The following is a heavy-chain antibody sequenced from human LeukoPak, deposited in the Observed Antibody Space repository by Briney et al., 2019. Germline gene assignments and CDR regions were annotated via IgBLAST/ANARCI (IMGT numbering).Heavy chain of an antibody. CDR3: APVGIKMDV. Sequence: PSETLSLTCTVSGGSISSSSYYWGWIRQPPGKGLEWIGSIYYSGSTYYNPSLKSRVTISVDTSKNQFSLKLSSVTAADTAVYYCAPVGIKMDVWGKGTTVTVSS. V-gene: IGHV4-39*01. CDR1: GGSISSSSYY. CDR2: IYYSGST. D-gene: IGHD1-14*01. J-gene: IGHJ6*04.